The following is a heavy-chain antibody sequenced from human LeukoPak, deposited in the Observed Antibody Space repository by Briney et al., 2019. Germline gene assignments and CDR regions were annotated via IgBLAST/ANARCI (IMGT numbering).Heavy chain of an antibody. Sequence: ASVKVSCKASGYTFTSYDINWVRRATGQGREWMGWMNPNSGNTGYAQKFQGRVTMTRNTSISTAYMELSSLRSEDTAVYYCARVTYGSGSLLRAGYWGQGTPVTVSS. CDR1: GYTFTSYD. CDR3: ARVTYGSGSLLRAGY. CDR2: MNPNSGNT. V-gene: IGHV1-8*01. D-gene: IGHD3-10*01. J-gene: IGHJ4*02.